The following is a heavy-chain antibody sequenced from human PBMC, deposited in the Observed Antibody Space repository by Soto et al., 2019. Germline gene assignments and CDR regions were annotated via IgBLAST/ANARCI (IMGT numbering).Heavy chain of an antibody. V-gene: IGHV5-51*01. CDR1: GYSFTSHW. D-gene: IGHD6-6*01. J-gene: IGHJ6*02. CDR2: IYPGDSDT. CDR3: ARHKGKSSSPHYYYGMDV. Sequence: GESLKISCKGSGYSFTSHWIGWVRQMPGKGLEWMGIIYPGDSDTRYSPSFQGQVTISADKSISTAYLQWSSLKASDTAMYYCARHKGKSSSPHYYYGMDVWGQGTTVTVSS.